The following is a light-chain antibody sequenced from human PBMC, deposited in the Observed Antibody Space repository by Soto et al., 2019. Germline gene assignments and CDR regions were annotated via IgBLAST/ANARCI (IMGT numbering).Light chain of an antibody. CDR1: QGISSY. CDR2: AAS. V-gene: IGKV1-9*01. CDR3: QQHNSYPLT. Sequence: DIQLTQSPSFLSASVGDRVTITCRASQGISSYLAWYQQKPGKAPKPLIYAASTLQSGVPSRFSGSRSWTDFTLTVSSLQPEDFATYYCQQHNSYPLTFGGGTKVEIK. J-gene: IGKJ4*01.